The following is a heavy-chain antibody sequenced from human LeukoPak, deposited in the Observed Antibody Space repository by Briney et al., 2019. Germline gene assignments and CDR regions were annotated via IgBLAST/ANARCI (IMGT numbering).Heavy chain of an antibody. Sequence: GGSLRLSCAASAFTFSGAWMSWVRRAPGKGLEWVANIKHDGSEKYYVDSVKGRFTISRDNTKNSLYLQMNSLRAEDTAVYYCALNFDYWGQGTLVTVSS. CDR1: AFTFSGAW. CDR2: IKHDGSEK. CDR3: ALNFDY. J-gene: IGHJ4*02. V-gene: IGHV3-7*01.